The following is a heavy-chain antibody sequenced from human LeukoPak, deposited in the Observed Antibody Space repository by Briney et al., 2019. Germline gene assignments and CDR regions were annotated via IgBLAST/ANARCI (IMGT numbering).Heavy chain of an antibody. Sequence: SSEPLSLTCTVSGGSISSHYWSWIRQPPGKGMESIAYLFASLNTKDKPSLQRRLPLSADTSKDQFSLRLSSVTAADTDVYYCATIKRGSIFGYFGFWGQGIKVTVSS. CDR1: GGSISSHY. CDR3: ATIKRGSIFGYFGF. V-gene: IGHV4-59*11. CDR2: LFASLNT. J-gene: IGHJ4*02. D-gene: IGHD5-18*01.